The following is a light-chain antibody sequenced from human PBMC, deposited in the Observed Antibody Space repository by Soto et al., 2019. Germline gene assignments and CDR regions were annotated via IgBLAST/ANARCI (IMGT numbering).Light chain of an antibody. J-gene: IGKJ5*01. Sequence: EMVMTQSPATLSVSPGERATLSCRASQSVSSNLAWYQQKPGQAPRLLIYGASTRATGIPARFSGSGSGTEFTLTISSLQSEDFAVYYCQQYNNWPINFGQGTRLEIK. V-gene: IGKV3-15*01. CDR3: QQYNNWPIN. CDR1: QSVSSN. CDR2: GAS.